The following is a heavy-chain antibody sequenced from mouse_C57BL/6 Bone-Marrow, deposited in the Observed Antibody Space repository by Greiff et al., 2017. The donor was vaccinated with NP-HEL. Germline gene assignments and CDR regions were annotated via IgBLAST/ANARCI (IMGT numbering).Heavy chain of an antibody. CDR3: ASPYYYGYAMDY. CDR1: GYTFTSYW. J-gene: IGHJ4*01. D-gene: IGHD1-1*01. V-gene: IGHV1-50*01. Sequence: QVQLQQPGAELVKPGASVKLSCKASGYTFTSYWMQWVKQRPGQGLEWIGELDPSDSYTNYNQKFKGKATLTVDTSSSTAYMQLSSLTSEDSAVYYCASPYYYGYAMDYWGQGTSVTVSS. CDR2: LDPSDSYT.